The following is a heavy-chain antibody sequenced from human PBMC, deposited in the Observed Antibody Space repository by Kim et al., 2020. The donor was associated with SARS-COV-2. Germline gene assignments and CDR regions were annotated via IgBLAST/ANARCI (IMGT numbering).Heavy chain of an antibody. CDR3: ARAYSSGWAYFDY. Sequence: WGSLRLSCAASGFTFSSYSMNWVRQAPGKGLEWVSSISSSSSYIYYADSVKGRFTISRYNAKNSLYLQMNSLRAEDTAVYYCARAYSSGWAYFDYWGQGTLVTVSS. J-gene: IGHJ4*02. CDR2: ISSSSSYI. D-gene: IGHD6-19*01. CDR1: GFTFSSYS. V-gene: IGHV3-21*01.